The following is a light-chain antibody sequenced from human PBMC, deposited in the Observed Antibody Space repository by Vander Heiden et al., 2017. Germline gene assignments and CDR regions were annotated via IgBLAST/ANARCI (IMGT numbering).Light chain of an antibody. J-gene: IGKJ5*01. CDR2: DAS. CDR3: QQYYNVPFT. V-gene: IGKV1-33*01. CDR1: QDIRNN. Sequence: DIQMTQSPPSLSASVGDRVTITCQANQDIRNNIYWYQRKPGEAPKSLIYDASSPETGVPSRFSGSGSGADFTLTISSLQPEDIATYHCQQYYNVPFTFGQGTRLDIK.